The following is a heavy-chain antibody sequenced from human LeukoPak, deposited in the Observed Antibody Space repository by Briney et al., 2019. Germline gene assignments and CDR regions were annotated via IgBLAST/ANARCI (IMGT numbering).Heavy chain of an antibody. D-gene: IGHD6-6*01. J-gene: IGHJ6*03. CDR2: IYYSGST. CDR1: GGSISSSSYY. Sequence: PSETLSLTCTVSGGSISSSSYYWGWIRQPPGKGLEWIGSIYYSGSTYYNPSLKSRVTISVDTSKNQFSLKLSSVTAADTAVYYCARRGHSSSNMDVWGKGTTVTVSS. CDR3: ARRGHSSSNMDV. V-gene: IGHV4-39*07.